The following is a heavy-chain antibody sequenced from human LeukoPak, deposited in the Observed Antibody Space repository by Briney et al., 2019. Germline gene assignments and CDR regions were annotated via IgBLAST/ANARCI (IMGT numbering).Heavy chain of an antibody. Sequence: GGSLRLSCAASGFTSSSYWMHWVRQATGKGLEWVSGIGTAGDTYYPGSVKGRFTISREDANNSLYLQMNSLRAGDTAVYYCARESPYGSIDYWGQGTLVTVSS. V-gene: IGHV3-13*01. D-gene: IGHD3-16*01. CDR2: IGTAGDT. CDR3: ARESPYGSIDY. J-gene: IGHJ4*02. CDR1: GFTSSSYW.